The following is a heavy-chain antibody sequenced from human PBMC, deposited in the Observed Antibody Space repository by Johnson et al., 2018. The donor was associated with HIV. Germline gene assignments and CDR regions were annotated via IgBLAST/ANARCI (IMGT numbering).Heavy chain of an antibody. CDR1: GFTFDDYG. Sequence: QLVETGGGLVQPGGSLRLSCAASGFTFDDYGMSWVRQAPGKGLEWVSGVNWNGDSTGYADSVKGRFTISRDNAKNSLYLQMNSLRAEDTAVYYCARHRRPSYYGSDSSRGSASDIWGQGTMVTVSS. V-gene: IGHV3-20*04. D-gene: IGHD3-10*01. CDR3: ARHRRPSYYGSDSSRGSASDI. CDR2: VNWNGDST. J-gene: IGHJ3*02.